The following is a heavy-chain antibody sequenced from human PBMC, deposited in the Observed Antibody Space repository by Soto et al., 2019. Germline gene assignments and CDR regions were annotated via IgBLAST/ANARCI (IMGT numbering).Heavy chain of an antibody. V-gene: IGHV1-69*13. CDR3: ASAPPLNSYDSSGQSRFDY. Sequence: SVKVSCKASGGTFSSYAISWVRQAPGQGLEWMGGIIPIVGTATYAQKFQGRVTITADESTSTAYMELSSLRSEDTAVYYCASAPPLNSYDSSGQSRFDYWGQGTLVTVSS. CDR1: GGTFSSYA. CDR2: IIPIVGTA. J-gene: IGHJ4*02. D-gene: IGHD3-22*01.